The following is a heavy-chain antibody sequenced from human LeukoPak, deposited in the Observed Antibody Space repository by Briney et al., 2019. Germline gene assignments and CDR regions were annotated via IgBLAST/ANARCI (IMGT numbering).Heavy chain of an antibody. D-gene: IGHD5-18*01. V-gene: IGHV4-38-2*01. CDR1: GYSISSGYY. J-gene: IGHJ5*02. CDR2: IYHSGST. CDR3: ARGYSYGYPWFDP. Sequence: PSETLSLTCAVSGYSISSGYYWGWIRQPPGKGLEWIGSIYHSGSTYYNPSLKSRVTISVDTSKNQFSLQLNSVTPEDTAVYYCARGYSYGYPWFDPWGQGTLVTVSS.